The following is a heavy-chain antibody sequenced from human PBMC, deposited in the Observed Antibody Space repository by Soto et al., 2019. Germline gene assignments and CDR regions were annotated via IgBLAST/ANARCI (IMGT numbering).Heavy chain of an antibody. J-gene: IGHJ4*02. V-gene: IGHV3-30*18. D-gene: IGHD6-25*01. CDR1: GFTFSSYC. Sequence: PGGSMRLSCAAAGFTFSSYCMHWVRQAPGKGLEWVAVISYDSAYYADSVKGRFTISRDNSKNTLYLQINSLRAEDTAVYYCAKERSDHRIAAAAIDYWGQGAQVTVSS. CDR3: AKERSDHRIAAAAIDY. CDR2: ISYDSA.